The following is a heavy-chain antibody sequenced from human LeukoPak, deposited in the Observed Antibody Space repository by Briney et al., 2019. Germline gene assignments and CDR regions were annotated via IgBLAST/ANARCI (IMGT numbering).Heavy chain of an antibody. V-gene: IGHV4-31*03. D-gene: IGHD3-22*01. Sequence: SQTLSLTCTVSGGSISSGGYYWSWIRQHRGKGLEWIGYIYYSGSTYYNPSLKSRVTISVDTSKNQFSLKLSSVTAADTAVYYCARDLLDSSGYNWFDPWGQGTLVTVSS. CDR1: GGSISSGGYY. CDR2: IYYSGST. CDR3: ARDLLDSSGYNWFDP. J-gene: IGHJ5*02.